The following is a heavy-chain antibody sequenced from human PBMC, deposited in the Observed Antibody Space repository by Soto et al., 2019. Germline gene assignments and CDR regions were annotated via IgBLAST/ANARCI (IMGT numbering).Heavy chain of an antibody. CDR1: GYTFISYG. V-gene: IGHV1-18*01. J-gene: IGHJ4*02. Sequence: KLVQSGAEVKKPGSSVKVSCKASGYTFISYGIGWVRQAPGQGLEWMGWITTHNDNTNYAQQFQGRVTFTTDTSTSTAYMELRDLTSDDTAVYYCARVYSSGWKGLGYWGQGTLVTVSS. CDR2: ITTHNDNT. D-gene: IGHD6-19*01. CDR3: ARVYSSGWKGLGY.